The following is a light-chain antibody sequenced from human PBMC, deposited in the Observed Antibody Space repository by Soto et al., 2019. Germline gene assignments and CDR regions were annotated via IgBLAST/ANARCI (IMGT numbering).Light chain of an antibody. CDR1: SSDVGGYNF. CDR2: EVS. V-gene: IGLV2-14*03. Sequence: QSALTQPASVFGSPGQSITFSCTGTSSDVGGYNFVSWYQQHPGKAPKLMIYEVSSRPSGVSNRFSGSKSGNTASLTISGLQPEDEADYYCSSYTTSTTVVFGTGIKVTVL. CDR3: SSYTTSTTVV. J-gene: IGLJ1*01.